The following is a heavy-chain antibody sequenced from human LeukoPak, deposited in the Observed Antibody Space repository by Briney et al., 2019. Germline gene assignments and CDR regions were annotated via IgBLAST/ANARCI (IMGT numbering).Heavy chain of an antibody. CDR1: GYSISSGYY. V-gene: IGHV4-38-2*02. D-gene: IGHD3-10*01. Sequence: SETLSLTCTVSGYSISSGYYWSWIRQPPGKGLEWIGEINHSGSTNYNPSLKSRVTISVDTSKNQFSLKLSSVTAADTAVYYCARGRYYGSGSYRFGSDAFDIWGQGTMVTVSS. CDR2: INHSGST. CDR3: ARGRYYGSGSYRFGSDAFDI. J-gene: IGHJ3*02.